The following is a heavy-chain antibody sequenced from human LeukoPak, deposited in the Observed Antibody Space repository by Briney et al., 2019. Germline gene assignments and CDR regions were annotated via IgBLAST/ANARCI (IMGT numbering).Heavy chain of an antibody. Sequence: SETLSLTCTVSGGSISSYYWSWIRQPAGTALEWIGRIYTSGTITYNPSLKSRVTISVDTSKNQFSLKLSSVTAADTAVYYCARQPKSCAPGIFITGKACWFDSWGQGTLVTVSP. CDR2: IYTSGTI. CDR1: GGSISSYY. D-gene: IGHD3-10*01. J-gene: IGHJ5*01. V-gene: IGHV4-4*07. CDR3: ARQPKSCAPGIFITGKACWFDS.